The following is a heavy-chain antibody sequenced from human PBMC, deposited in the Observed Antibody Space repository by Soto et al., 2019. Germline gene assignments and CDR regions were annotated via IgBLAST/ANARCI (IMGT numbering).Heavy chain of an antibody. CDR1: VGSISGGTYY. D-gene: IGHD2-21*02. CDR2: IYYSGST. Sequence: SETLPLTCTVSVGSISGGTYYWGWIRQPPGKGLEWIGSIYYSGSTYYNPSLKSRVTISVDTSKNQSSLKLSSVTAADTAVYYCARLAYCGTDCYALDYWGQGSLVTVSS. CDR3: ARLAYCGTDCYALDY. J-gene: IGHJ4*02. V-gene: IGHV4-39*01.